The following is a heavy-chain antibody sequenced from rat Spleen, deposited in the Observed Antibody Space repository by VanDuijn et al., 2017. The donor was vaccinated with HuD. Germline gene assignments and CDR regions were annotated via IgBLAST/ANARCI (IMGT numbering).Heavy chain of an antibody. D-gene: IGHD1-12*02. CDR1: DYSITSSYK. Sequence: EVQLQESGPGLVKPSQSLSLTCSVTDYSITSSYKWNWIRKFPGNKLEWMGYINSAGSTIYSPSLKSRISITRDTSKNQFFLQVNSVTTEDTATYYCARSDGVHYFLPFADWGQGTLVTVSS. V-gene: IGHV3-3*01. CDR2: INSAGST. J-gene: IGHJ3*01. CDR3: ARSDGVHYFLPFAD.